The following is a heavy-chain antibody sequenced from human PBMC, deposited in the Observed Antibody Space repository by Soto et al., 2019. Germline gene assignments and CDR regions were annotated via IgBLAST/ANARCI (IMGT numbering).Heavy chain of an antibody. Sequence: QVQLVLSGAEVKKPGSSVKVSCKASGGTFSSYAISWVRQAPGQGLEWMGGIIPIFGTANYAQKFQGRVTITADESTSTAYMELSSLRSEDTAVYYCARGYCSGGSCYGTFDYWGQGTLVTVSS. J-gene: IGHJ4*02. V-gene: IGHV1-69*01. D-gene: IGHD2-15*01. CDR1: GGTFSSYA. CDR2: IIPIFGTA. CDR3: ARGYCSGGSCYGTFDY.